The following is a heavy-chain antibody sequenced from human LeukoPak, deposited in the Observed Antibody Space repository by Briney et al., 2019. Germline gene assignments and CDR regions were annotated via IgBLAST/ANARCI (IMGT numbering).Heavy chain of an antibody. D-gene: IGHD6-19*01. V-gene: IGHV1-69*13. CDR1: GGTFSSYA. J-gene: IGHJ4*02. CDR2: IIPIFGTA. CDR3: ARDGEGSSGDNYYFDY. Sequence: SVKVSCKASGGTFSSYAISWVRQAPGQGLEWMGGIIPIFGTANYAQKFQGGVTITADESTSTAYMELSSLRSEDTAVYYCARDGEGSSGDNYYFDYWGQGTLVTVSS.